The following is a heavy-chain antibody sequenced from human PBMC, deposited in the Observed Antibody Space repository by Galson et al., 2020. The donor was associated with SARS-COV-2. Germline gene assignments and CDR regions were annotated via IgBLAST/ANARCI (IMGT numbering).Heavy chain of an antibody. CDR1: GFTFSSYW. J-gene: IGHJ4*02. D-gene: IGHD1-26*01. V-gene: IGHV3-7*01. Sequence: LSLTCAASGFTFSSYWMSWVRQAPGKGLEWVANIKQDGSEKYYVDSVKGRFTISRDNAKNSLYLQMNSLRAEDTAVYYCARDDGIWEPIDYWGQGTLVTVSS. CDR2: IKQDGSEK. CDR3: ARDDGIWEPIDY.